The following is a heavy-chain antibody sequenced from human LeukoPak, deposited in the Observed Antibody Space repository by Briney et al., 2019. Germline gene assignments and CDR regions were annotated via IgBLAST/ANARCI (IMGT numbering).Heavy chain of an antibody. Sequence: ASVKVSCKTSRYTFTSHYIHWVRQAPGQGLEWMGIINPSGGTTTYVQKFQGRVTMTRDMSTSTVYMELSSLRSEDTAVYYCARVGDSGSYDRWFDYWGQGALVTVSS. J-gene: IGHJ4*02. CDR2: INPSGGTT. D-gene: IGHD1-26*01. V-gene: IGHV1-46*01. CDR3: ARVGDSGSYDRWFDY. CDR1: RYTFTSHY.